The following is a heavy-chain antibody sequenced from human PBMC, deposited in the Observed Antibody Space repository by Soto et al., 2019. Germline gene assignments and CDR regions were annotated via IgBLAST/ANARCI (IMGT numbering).Heavy chain of an antibody. Sequence: EVQLLESGGGLVQPGGSLRLSCAASGFTFSSYAMSWVRQAPGKGLEWVSAISGSGGSTYYADSVKGRFTISRDNSKNTLYLQLNSLRAEDTAVYYCAKDIGPYGDFLVDYWGQGTLVTVSS. CDR2: ISGSGGST. J-gene: IGHJ4*02. V-gene: IGHV3-23*01. CDR3: AKDIGPYGDFLVDY. CDR1: GFTFSSYA. D-gene: IGHD4-17*01.